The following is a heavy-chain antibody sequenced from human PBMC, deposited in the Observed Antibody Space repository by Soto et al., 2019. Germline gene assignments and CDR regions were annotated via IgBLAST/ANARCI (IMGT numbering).Heavy chain of an antibody. Sequence: QVQLVQSGAEVKKPGASVRVSCKASGYTFTNYGISWVRQAPGQGLEWIGWISAYNGDTIYAQKLQGRVTMTTDTSTSTAYIELRSLRSDDTAMYFCARGPSYLPEDYGVQGTLVTVSS. V-gene: IGHV1-18*01. CDR1: GYTFTNYG. J-gene: IGHJ4*02. CDR3: ARGPSYLPEDY. CDR2: ISAYNGDT.